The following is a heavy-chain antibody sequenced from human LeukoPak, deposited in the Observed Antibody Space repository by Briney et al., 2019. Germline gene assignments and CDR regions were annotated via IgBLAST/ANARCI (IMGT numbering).Heavy chain of an antibody. CDR3: ARDISSNDFWSGYYYD. CDR1: GYTFTSYG. V-gene: IGHV1-18*01. Sequence: ASVKVSCKASGYTFTSYGISWVRQAPGQGLEWMGWISAYNGNTNYAQKLKGRVTMTTDTSTSTAYMELRSLRSDDTAVYYCARDISSNDFWSGYYYDWGQGTLVTVSS. D-gene: IGHD3-3*01. J-gene: IGHJ4*02. CDR2: ISAYNGNT.